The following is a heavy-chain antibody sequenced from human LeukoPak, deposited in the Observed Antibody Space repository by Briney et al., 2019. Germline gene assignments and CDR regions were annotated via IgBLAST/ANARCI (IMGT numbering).Heavy chain of an antibody. V-gene: IGHV3-30*18. CDR3: AKDLYGSGSSLDY. J-gene: IGHJ4*02. D-gene: IGHD3-10*01. CDR2: ISYDGSNK. CDR1: EFTFSSYG. Sequence: PGGSLRLSCAASEFTFSSYGMHWVRQAPGKGLEWVAVISYDGSNKYYADSVKGRFTISRDNSKNTLYLQMNSLRAEDTAVYYCAKDLYGSGSSLDYWGQGTLVTVSS.